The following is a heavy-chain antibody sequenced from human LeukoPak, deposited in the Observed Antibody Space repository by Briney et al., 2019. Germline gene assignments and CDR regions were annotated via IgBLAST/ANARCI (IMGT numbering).Heavy chain of an antibody. Sequence: GGSLRLSCATSGFTFSSSAFHWVRQAPGKGLDWVALISYDGINKDYADSVKGRFTISRDNTRDTLYLQMDSLRVDDTAVYYCAKGSYTTGWYNYFGLWGQGTLVTVSS. CDR3: AKGSYTTGWYNYFGL. CDR1: GFTFSSSA. CDR2: ISYDGINK. D-gene: IGHD6-19*01. V-gene: IGHV3-30*18. J-gene: IGHJ4*02.